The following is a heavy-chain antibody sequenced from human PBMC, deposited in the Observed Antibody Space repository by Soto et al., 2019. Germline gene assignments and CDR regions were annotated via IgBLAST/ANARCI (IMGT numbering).Heavy chain of an antibody. D-gene: IGHD1-20*01. CDR3: ARDTESNRYND. CDR1: GYTFITSG. V-gene: IGHV1-18*01. Sequence: GSSVKVSCKTSGYTFITSGISWVRQAPGQGLEWVGWIRPDNGNRKSAQRLQGRVTLTTDTSASTAYMELRSLTSDDTAMYYCARDTESNRYNDWGQGTLVTVSS. J-gene: IGHJ1*01. CDR2: IRPDNGNR.